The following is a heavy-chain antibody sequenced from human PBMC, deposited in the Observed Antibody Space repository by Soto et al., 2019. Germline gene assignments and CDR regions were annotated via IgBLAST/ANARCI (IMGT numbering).Heavy chain of an antibody. D-gene: IGHD4-17*01. CDR1: GFTFSDYY. Sequence: GGSLRLSCAASGFTFSDYYMSWIRQAPGKGLEWVSYISSSSSYTNYADSVKGRFTISRDNAKNTLYLQMNSLRAEDTAVYYCARGSDGDYEVYYFDYWGQGTLVTVSS. CDR2: ISSSSSYT. V-gene: IGHV3-11*06. CDR3: ARGSDGDYEVYYFDY. J-gene: IGHJ4*02.